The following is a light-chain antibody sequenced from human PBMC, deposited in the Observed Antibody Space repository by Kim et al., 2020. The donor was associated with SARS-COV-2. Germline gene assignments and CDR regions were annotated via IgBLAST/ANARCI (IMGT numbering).Light chain of an antibody. Sequence: QSVLTQPTSVSGSPGQSITISCTGTSSDVGTYNYVSWYQQYLGKAPKLMIYDVNKRPSGVSNRFSGSKSGNTASLTISGLQAEDEADYYCSSYATSRSYVFGTGTKVTVL. V-gene: IGLV2-14*03. CDR1: SSDVGTYNY. CDR2: DVN. CDR3: SSYATSRSYV. J-gene: IGLJ1*01.